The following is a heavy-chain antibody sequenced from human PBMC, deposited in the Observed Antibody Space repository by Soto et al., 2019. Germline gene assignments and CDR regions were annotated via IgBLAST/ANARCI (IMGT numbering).Heavy chain of an antibody. Sequence: DVQILESGGDLVQPGGSLRLSCEVSGFTIRAYAMSWARRAPGKGLEWVAAITGRGNNTHYEESVKGRFTISRDDSKNTLHLQMNTLRVDDTAIYYCSLGKSYYWDYWGQGIQVTVSS. V-gene: IGHV3-23*01. J-gene: IGHJ4*02. CDR2: ITGRGNNT. CDR1: GFTIRAYA. CDR3: SLGKSYYWDY.